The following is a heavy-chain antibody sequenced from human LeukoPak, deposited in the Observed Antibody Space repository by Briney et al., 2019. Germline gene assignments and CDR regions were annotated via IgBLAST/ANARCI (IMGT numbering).Heavy chain of an antibody. CDR3: YYGDYVRGGL. V-gene: IGHV3-30-3*01. CDR2: ISYDGSNK. J-gene: IGHJ4*02. Sequence: GGSLRLSCAASGFTFSSYAMHWVRQAPGKGLEWVAVISYDGSNKYYADSVKGRFTISRDNSKNTLYLQMNSLRAEDTAVYYCYYGDYVRGGLWGQGTLVTVSS. CDR1: GFTFSSYA. D-gene: IGHD4-17*01.